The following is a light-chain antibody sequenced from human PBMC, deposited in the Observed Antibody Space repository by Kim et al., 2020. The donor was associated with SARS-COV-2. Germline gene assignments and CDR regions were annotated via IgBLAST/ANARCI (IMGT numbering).Light chain of an antibody. CDR3: AAWDDSLNGGYV. J-gene: IGLJ1*01. V-gene: IGLV1-44*01. CDR1: SSNIGSNT. CDR2: SNN. Sequence: RVTISCSGSSSNIGSNTVKWYQQLPGKAPKLLIYSNNRRPSGVPDRFSGSKSGTSASLAISGLQSEDEADYYCAAWDDSLNGGYVFGTGTKVTVL.